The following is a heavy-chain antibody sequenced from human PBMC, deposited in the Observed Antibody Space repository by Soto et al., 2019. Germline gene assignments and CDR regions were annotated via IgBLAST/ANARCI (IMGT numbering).Heavy chain of an antibody. CDR2: VYNSGST. D-gene: IGHD6-13*01. J-gene: IGHJ4*02. Sequence: SETLSLTCTVSGGSISSNYWTWIRQPPGKGLEWIGYVYNSGSTNYNPSLKSRVTISEDTSKSQFSLKVNSMTAADTAVYYCARYRREAVAGYTLDNWGQGILVTVST. CDR1: GGSISSNY. CDR3: ARYRREAVAGYTLDN. V-gene: IGHV4-59*01.